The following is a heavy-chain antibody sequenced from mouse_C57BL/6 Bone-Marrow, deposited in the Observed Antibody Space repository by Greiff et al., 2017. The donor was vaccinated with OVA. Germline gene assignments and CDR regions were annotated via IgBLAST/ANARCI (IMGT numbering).Heavy chain of an antibody. D-gene: IGHD3-1*01. J-gene: IGHJ4*01. CDR2: INPGSGGT. CDR1: GYAFTNYL. Sequence: VQVVESGAELVRPGTSVKVSCKASGYAFTNYLIEWVKQRPGQGLEWIGVINPGSGGTNYNEKFKGKATLTADKSSSTAYMQLSSLTSEDSAVYFCARAYYAMDYWGQGTSVTVSS. CDR3: ARAYYAMDY. V-gene: IGHV1-54*01.